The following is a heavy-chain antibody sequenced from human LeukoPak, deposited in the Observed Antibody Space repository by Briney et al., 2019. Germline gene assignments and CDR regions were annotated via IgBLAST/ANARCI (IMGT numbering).Heavy chain of an antibody. J-gene: IGHJ4*02. CDR1: GGSISSGSYY. Sequence: SETLSLTCTVSGGSISSGSYYWSWIRQPAGKGLEWIGRIYTSGSTNYNPSLKSRVTISVDTSKNQFSLKLSSVTAADTAVYYCARGGSGYDFHSNEYYFDYWGQGTLVTVSS. CDR3: ARGGSGYDFHSNEYYFDY. CDR2: IYTSGST. D-gene: IGHD5-12*01. V-gene: IGHV4-61*02.